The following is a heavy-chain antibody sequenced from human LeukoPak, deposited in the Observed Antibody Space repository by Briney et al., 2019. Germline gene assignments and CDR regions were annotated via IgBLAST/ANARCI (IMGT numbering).Heavy chain of an antibody. Sequence: ASVKVSCKASGYTFTSYGISWVRQAPGQGLEWMGWISAYNGNTNYAQKLQGRVTMTTDTSTSTAYMEPRSLRSDDTAVYYCARDLKCSGGSCYRDIFDYWGQGTLVTVSS. J-gene: IGHJ4*02. CDR1: GYTFTSYG. CDR3: ARDLKCSGGSCYRDIFDY. CDR2: ISAYNGNT. V-gene: IGHV1-18*04. D-gene: IGHD2-15*01.